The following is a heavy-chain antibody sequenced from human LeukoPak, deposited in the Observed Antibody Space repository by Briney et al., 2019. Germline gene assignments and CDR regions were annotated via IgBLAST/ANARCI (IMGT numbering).Heavy chain of an antibody. D-gene: IGHD2-2*01. Sequence: ASVKVSCKASGYTFTGYYIHWVRQAPGQGLEWMGWINPNSGCTNYAPNFQGRVTMTWDTSISTAYMELSRLTSDDTAVYYCAREDCSSTTCYGGGFVGDWFDPWGQGTLVTVSS. CDR3: AREDCSSTTCYGGGFVGDWFDP. CDR2: INPNSGCT. J-gene: IGHJ5*02. CDR1: GYTFTGYY. V-gene: IGHV1-2*02.